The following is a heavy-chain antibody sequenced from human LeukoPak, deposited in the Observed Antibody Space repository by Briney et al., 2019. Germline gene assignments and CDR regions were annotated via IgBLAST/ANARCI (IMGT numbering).Heavy chain of an antibody. CDR1: GFTFSSYG. CDR3: AGGFGELSETYFDY. V-gene: IGHV3-33*01. J-gene: IGHJ4*02. CDR2: MWYDGSNK. Sequence: GRSLRLSCAASGFTFSSYGMHWVRQAPGKGLEWVAVMWYDGSNKYYADSVKGRFTISRDNSKNTLYLQMNSLRAEDTAVYYCAGGFGELSETYFDYWGQGTLVTVSS. D-gene: IGHD3-10*01.